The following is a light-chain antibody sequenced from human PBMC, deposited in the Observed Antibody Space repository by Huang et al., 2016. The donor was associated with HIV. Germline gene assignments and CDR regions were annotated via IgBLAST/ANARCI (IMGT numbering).Light chain of an antibody. CDR2: GST. V-gene: IGKV3-15*01. J-gene: IGKJ4*01. CDR1: QSVSTN. Sequence: IVMTQTPATLPVSPGGRATLSCRARQSVSTNLAWYQQKPGQTPRLIIYGSTTRATGVPARFSGSGSGTDFTLTINSLQSDDFGIYYCQQYNNWHLTFGGGTKV. CDR3: QQYNNWHLT.